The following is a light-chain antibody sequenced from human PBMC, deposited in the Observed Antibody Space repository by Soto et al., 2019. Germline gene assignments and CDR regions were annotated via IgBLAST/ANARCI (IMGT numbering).Light chain of an antibody. CDR2: GAS. V-gene: IGKV3-20*01. CDR1: HRVSTY. J-gene: IGKJ1*01. CDR3: QHYVTSLTT. Sequence: EIVMTQSPATLSVSPGASATLSCRASHRVSTYLAWYQQKPGQAPRLLIFGASIRVTGIPDRFIGSGSGTHFTLTISRLEPEDFAVYYCQHYVTSLTTFGQGTKVDIK.